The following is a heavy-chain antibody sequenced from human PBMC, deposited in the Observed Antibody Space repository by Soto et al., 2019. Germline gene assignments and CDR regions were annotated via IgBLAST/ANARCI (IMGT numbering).Heavy chain of an antibody. CDR1: GGSISSGGYY. CDR3: ARDCSSTSCYGLDY. V-gene: IGHV4-31*03. Sequence: SETLSLTCTVSGGSISSGGYYWSWIRQHPGKGLEWIGYIYYSGSTYYNPSLKSRVTISVDTSKNQFSLKLSSVTAADTAVYYCARDCSSTSCYGLDYWGQGTLVTVSS. D-gene: IGHD2-2*01. CDR2: IYYSGST. J-gene: IGHJ4*02.